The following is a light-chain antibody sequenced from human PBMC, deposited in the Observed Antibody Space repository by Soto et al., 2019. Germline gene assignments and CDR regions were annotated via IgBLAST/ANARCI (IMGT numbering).Light chain of an antibody. J-gene: IGKJ4*01. CDR3: MQALQAPS. V-gene: IGKV2-28*01. CDR2: LGS. Sequence: DTVMTQSPLSLPVTPGEPASISCRSSQSLLHTNGYNYLDWYLQKPGQSPQLLIYLGSFRAAGVPDRFRGIGSGKDFTLKISRVEAADVGVYYCMQALQAPSFGGGTKVEIK. CDR1: QSLLHTNGYNY.